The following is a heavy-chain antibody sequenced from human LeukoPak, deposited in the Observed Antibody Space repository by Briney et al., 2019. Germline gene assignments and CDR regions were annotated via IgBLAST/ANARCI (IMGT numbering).Heavy chain of an antibody. J-gene: IGHJ4*02. CDR3: ARGSSSSWSQFDY. CDR2: IWYDGSNK. CDR1: GFTFSSYG. D-gene: IGHD6-13*01. Sequence: GRSLRLSCAASGFTFSSYGMHWVRQAPGKGLEWVAVIWYDGSNKYYADSVKGRFTISRDNSKNTLYLQMNSLRAEDTAVYYCARGSSSSWSQFDYWGQGTLATVSS. V-gene: IGHV3-33*01.